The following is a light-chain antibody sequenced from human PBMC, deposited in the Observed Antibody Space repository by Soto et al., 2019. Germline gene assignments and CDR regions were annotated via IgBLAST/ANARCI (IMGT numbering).Light chain of an antibody. J-gene: IGKJ2*01. CDR1: QSVASN. CDR3: QQYHNWTPQFT. Sequence: EIVMTQSPASLSVSPGDGATLSCRASQSVASNVAWYQQKPGQVPRLIIHGASTRAVGVPARFSGSGSGTDFTLTISSLQSEDFAVYYCQQYHNWTPQFTFGQRTKLQIK. V-gene: IGKV3-15*01. CDR2: GAS.